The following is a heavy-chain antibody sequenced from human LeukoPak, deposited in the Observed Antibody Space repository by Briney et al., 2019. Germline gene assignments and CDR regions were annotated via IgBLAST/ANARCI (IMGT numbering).Heavy chain of an antibody. CDR2: ISAYNGNT. J-gene: IGHJ4*02. CDR3: ARQNCSSTSCRGPFDY. CDR1: GYTFTSYG. V-gene: IGHV1-18*01. Sequence: GASVKVSCKASGYTFTSYGISWVRQAPGQGLEWMGWISAYNGNTNYAQKLQGRVTMTTDTSTSTAYMELRSLRSDDTAVYYCARQNCSSTSCRGPFDYWGQGTLVTVSS. D-gene: IGHD2-2*01.